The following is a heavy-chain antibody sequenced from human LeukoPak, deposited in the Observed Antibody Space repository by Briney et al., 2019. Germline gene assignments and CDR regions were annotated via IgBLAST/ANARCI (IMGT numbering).Heavy chain of an antibody. V-gene: IGHV4-39*01. Sequence: PSETLSLTCTVSGGSISSSSYYWGWIRQPPGKGLEWIGNIYYSGSTYYNPSLKSRVTISVDTSKNQFSLKLSSVSAADTAIYYCARVGYDSSSYPTSYVFDVWGQGTLVTVSS. CDR2: IYYSGST. J-gene: IGHJ3*01. D-gene: IGHD3-22*01. CDR1: GGSISSSSYY. CDR3: ARVGYDSSSYPTSYVFDV.